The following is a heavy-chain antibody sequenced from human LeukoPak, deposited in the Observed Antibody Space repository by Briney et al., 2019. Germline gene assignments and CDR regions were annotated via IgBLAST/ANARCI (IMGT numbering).Heavy chain of an antibody. D-gene: IGHD5-18*01. CDR1: GFSFTINA. J-gene: IGHJ4*02. CDR2: ITGDGATT. V-gene: IGHV3-23*01. Sequence: GGSLRLSCAASGFSFTINAMTWVRQAPGKGLECVSAITGDGATTYYADSVRGRFTISRDNSKNTLYLQMNSLRAEDTAIYYCANDLGWIQLNLGRGQGTLVTVSS. CDR3: ANDLGWIQLNLG.